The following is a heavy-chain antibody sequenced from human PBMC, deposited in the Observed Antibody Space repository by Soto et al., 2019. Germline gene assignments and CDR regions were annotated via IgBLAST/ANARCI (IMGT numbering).Heavy chain of an antibody. J-gene: IGHJ5*02. Sequence: QVQLQESGPGLVKPSQTRSLTCTVSGGSISSGGYYWSWIRQHPGKGLEWIGYFYYSGSTYYNPSHKNRLTIAVDTSKNPVSLKLSSVTAADTAAYYSAYYGSGKGWFDPWGQGTLVIVSS. CDR1: GGSISSGGYY. CDR2: FYYSGST. CDR3: AYYGSGKGWFDP. D-gene: IGHD3-10*01. V-gene: IGHV4-31*03.